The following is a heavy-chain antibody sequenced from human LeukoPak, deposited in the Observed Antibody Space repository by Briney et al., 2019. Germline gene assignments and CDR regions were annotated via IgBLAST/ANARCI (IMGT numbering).Heavy chain of an antibody. Sequence: SETLSLTCTVSGGCISSYYWSWIRQPPGKGLEWIGYIYYSGSTNYNPSLKSRVTISVDTSKNQFSLKLRSVTAADTAVYYCARVTGYMIEDYFDYWGQGTLVTVSS. CDR2: IYYSGST. CDR1: GGCISSYY. D-gene: IGHD3-22*01. CDR3: ARVTGYMIEDYFDY. V-gene: IGHV4-59*01. J-gene: IGHJ4*02.